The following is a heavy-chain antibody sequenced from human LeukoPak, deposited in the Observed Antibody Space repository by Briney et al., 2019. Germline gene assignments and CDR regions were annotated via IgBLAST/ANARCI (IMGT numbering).Heavy chain of an antibody. D-gene: IGHD1-1*01. J-gene: IGHJ4*02. CDR2: IIPIFGTA. Sequence: SVKVSCKASGGTFSSYAISWVRQAPGQGLEWMGGIIPIFGTANYAQKFQGRVTITADESTSTAYMELSSLRSEDTAVYYCARGLDGSAENPLLYFDYWGQGTLVTVSS. V-gene: IGHV1-69*13. CDR1: GGTFSSYA. CDR3: ARGLDGSAENPLLYFDY.